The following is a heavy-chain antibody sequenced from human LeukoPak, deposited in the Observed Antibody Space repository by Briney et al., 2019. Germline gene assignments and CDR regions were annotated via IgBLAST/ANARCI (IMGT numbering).Heavy chain of an antibody. CDR2: IRSKANSYAT. Sequence: GGSLRLSCAASGFTFSSYGMHWVRQASGKGLEWVGRIRSKANSYATAYAASVKGRFTISRDDSKNTAYLQMNSLKTEDTAVYYCTRHGYGYDYWGQGTLVTVSS. CDR1: GFTFSSYG. V-gene: IGHV3-73*01. J-gene: IGHJ4*02. D-gene: IGHD5-18*01. CDR3: TRHGYGYDY.